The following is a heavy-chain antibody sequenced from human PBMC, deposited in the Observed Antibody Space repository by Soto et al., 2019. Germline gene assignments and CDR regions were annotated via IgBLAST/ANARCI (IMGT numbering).Heavy chain of an antibody. CDR2: ISGHTAKT. CDR3: ARSPLASRPSWFDP. V-gene: IGHV1-18*04. J-gene: IGHJ5*02. Sequence: ASVKVSCTASGYRFSGYGISWARLAPGQGLEWMGWISGHTAKTQYSEKFPGRVTVTADTSTTTAFMELRSLGPDDTAVYFRARSPLASRPSWFDPWGPGTLGTVSS. D-gene: IGHD6-6*01. CDR1: GYRFSGYG.